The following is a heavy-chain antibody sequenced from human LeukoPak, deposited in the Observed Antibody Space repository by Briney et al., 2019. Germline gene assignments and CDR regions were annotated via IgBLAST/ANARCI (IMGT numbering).Heavy chain of an antibody. CDR2: IIPIFGTA. J-gene: IGHJ5*02. V-gene: IGHV1-69*01. D-gene: IGHD2-2*01. CDR1: GGTFSSYA. CDR3: ARDLGYCSSTSCYGWFDP. Sequence: SVKVSCKASGGTFSSYAISWVRQAPGQGLEWMGGIIPIFGTADYAQKFQGRVTITADESTSTAYMELSSLRSEDTAVYYCARDLGYCSSTSCYGWFDPWGQGTLVTVSS.